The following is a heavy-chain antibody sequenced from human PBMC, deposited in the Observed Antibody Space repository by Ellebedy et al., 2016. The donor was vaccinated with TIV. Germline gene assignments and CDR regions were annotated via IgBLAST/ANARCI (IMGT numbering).Heavy chain of an antibody. D-gene: IGHD3-10*01. Sequence: GESLKISXKGSGYSFTSYWISWVRQMPGKGLEWMGRIDPSDSYTNYSPSFQGHVTISADKSISTAYLQWSSLKASDTAMYYCARQGSGSYPSTPVDYWGQGTLVTVSS. J-gene: IGHJ4*02. CDR2: IDPSDSYT. CDR1: GYSFTSYW. CDR3: ARQGSGSYPSTPVDY. V-gene: IGHV5-10-1*01.